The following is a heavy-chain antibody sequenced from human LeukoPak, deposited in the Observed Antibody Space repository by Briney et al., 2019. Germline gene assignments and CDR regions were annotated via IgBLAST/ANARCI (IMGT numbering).Heavy chain of an antibody. V-gene: IGHV3-21*01. CDR2: ISSSSSYI. Sequence: GGSLRLSCAASGFTFRSYSMNWVRQAPGKGLEWVSSISSSSSYIYYAESVKGRFTISRDNDKNSLYLQMNSLRAEDTAVYYCARVAAYSSGWLKYWGQGTLVTVSS. CDR3: ARVAAYSSGWLKY. D-gene: IGHD6-19*01. J-gene: IGHJ4*02. CDR1: GFTFRSYS.